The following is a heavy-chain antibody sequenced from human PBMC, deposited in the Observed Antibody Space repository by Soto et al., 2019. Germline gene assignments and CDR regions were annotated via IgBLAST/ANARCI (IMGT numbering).Heavy chain of an antibody. V-gene: IGHV1-69*08. J-gene: IGHJ2*01. CDR3: ARDGYNSVGTRPNWYFDL. CDR1: GGTFSSYT. CDR2: IIPILGIA. Sequence: QVQLVQSGAEVKKPGSSVKVSCKASGGTFSSYTISWVRQAPGQGLEWMGRIIPILGIANYAQKFQGRVTITADKPTSTAYMELSSLRSADTAVYYCARDGYNSVGTRPNWYFDLWGRGTLVTVSS. D-gene: IGHD5-12*01.